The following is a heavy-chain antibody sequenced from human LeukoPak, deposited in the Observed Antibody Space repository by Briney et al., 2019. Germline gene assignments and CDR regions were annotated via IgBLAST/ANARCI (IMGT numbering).Heavy chain of an antibody. Sequence: ASVKVSCKGSGYTFTSYYMHWGRQAPVQGLEWMGIINPIGGSTSYAQKFQGRVTVTKDTYTSTVYMEMSRLRSAATDVYYCARDVVGATSYFDYWGQGTLVTVSS. CDR2: INPIGGST. CDR3: ARDVVGATSYFDY. J-gene: IGHJ4*02. D-gene: IGHD1-26*01. CDR1: GYTFTSYY. V-gene: IGHV1-46*01.